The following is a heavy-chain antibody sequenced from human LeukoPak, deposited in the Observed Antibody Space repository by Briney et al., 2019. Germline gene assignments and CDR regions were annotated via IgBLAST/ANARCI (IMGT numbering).Heavy chain of an antibody. CDR1: GYSFTSYW. CDR2: IYPGDSDT. V-gene: IGHV5-51*01. Sequence: SGESLKISCKGSGYSFTSYWIGWVRQMPGKGLEWMGIIYPGDSDTRYSPSFQGQVTISADKSISTAYLQWSSLKASDTAMYHCARPYSSSWYDAFDIWGQGTMVTVSS. CDR3: ARPYSSSWYDAFDI. D-gene: IGHD6-13*01. J-gene: IGHJ3*02.